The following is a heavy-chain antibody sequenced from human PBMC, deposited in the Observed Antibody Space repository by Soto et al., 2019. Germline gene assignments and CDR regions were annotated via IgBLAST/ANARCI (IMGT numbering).Heavy chain of an antibody. V-gene: IGHV1-46*01. CDR2: INPSGGST. CDR1: GYTFTSYY. CDR3: ARDKIGVVPAATTKKNYYYYYGMDV. Sequence: ASVKVSCKASGYTFTSYYMHWVRQAPGQGLEWMGIINPSGGSTSYAQKFQGRVTMTRDTSTSTVYMELSSLRSEDTAVYYCARDKIGVVPAATTKKNYYYYYGMDVWGQGTTVTVS. D-gene: IGHD2-2*01. J-gene: IGHJ6*02.